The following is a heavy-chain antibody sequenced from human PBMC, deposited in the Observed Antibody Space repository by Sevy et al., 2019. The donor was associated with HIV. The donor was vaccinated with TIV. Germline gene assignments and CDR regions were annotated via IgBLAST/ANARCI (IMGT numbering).Heavy chain of an antibody. CDR1: GFTFSSYS. Sequence: GGFLRLSCAASGFTFSSYSMNWVRQAPGKGLEWVSYISSSSSTIYYADSVKGRFTISRDNAKNSLYLQMNSLRDEDTAVYYCARMYYYDSSGPGPGYFDLWGRGTLVTVSS. D-gene: IGHD3-22*01. J-gene: IGHJ2*01. CDR2: ISSSSSTI. CDR3: ARMYYYDSSGPGPGYFDL. V-gene: IGHV3-48*02.